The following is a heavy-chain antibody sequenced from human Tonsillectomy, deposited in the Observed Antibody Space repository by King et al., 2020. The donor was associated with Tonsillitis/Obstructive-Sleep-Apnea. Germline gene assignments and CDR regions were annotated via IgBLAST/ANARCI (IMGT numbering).Heavy chain of an antibody. CDR3: ARVHESPLGYNYYMDV. Sequence: VQLVESGGGSEQTGGSRRLSCTASKFIFSNYEMNWVRQAPGKGLEWSSYISSSGTTMYYADSVKGRFTISRDNAKKSLYLQMNSLIAEDTAVYYCARVHESPLGYNYYMDVWGKGTTVTVSS. CDR2: ISSSGTTM. D-gene: IGHD1-26*01. J-gene: IGHJ6*03. CDR1: KFIFSNYE. V-gene: IGHV3-48*03.